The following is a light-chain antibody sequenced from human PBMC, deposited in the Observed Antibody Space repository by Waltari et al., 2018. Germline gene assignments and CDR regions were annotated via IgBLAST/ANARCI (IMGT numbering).Light chain of an antibody. CDR3: HQYGTSPKT. J-gene: IGKJ1*01. V-gene: IGKV3-20*01. CDR1: QNVGSNY. Sequence: EIVLTQSPGTLSLSPGEGAALSCRASQNVGSNYLAWYQQKPGQAPRRLIYGASNRATGIPDRFSGRGSGTDFTLTVSRLEPEDFAVYYCHQYGTSPKTFGQGTKVELK. CDR2: GAS.